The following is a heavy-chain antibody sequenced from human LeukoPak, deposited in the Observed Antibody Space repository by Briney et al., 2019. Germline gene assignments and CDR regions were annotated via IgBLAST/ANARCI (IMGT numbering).Heavy chain of an antibody. CDR3: ARAPSTNYYYYYMDV. CDR1: GGSINTDDYF. Sequence: SETLSLTCTVSGGSINTDDYFWTWIRQPRGKGLEWIGYIYYSGSTYYNPSLKSRLTISVDTSKNHFSLKLRSVTAADTAVYYCARAPSTNYYYYYMDVWGKGTTVTVSS. J-gene: IGHJ6*03. V-gene: IGHV4-30-4*08. D-gene: IGHD2-2*01. CDR2: IYYSGST.